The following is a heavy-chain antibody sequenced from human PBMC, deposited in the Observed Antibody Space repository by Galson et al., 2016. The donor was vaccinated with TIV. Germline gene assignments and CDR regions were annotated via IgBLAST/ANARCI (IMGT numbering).Heavy chain of an antibody. CDR1: GLTFSDFA. V-gene: IGHV3-23*01. CDR3: AKTIDVSGVLINYFYYGMDV. D-gene: IGHD3-3*01. Sequence: SLRLSCAASGLTFSDFAMHWVRQAPGKGLEWVSSISATGGSTYYAGSVRGRFTTSRDNSNDHLSLHMSNLRAEDTAVYYCAKTIDVSGVLINYFYYGMDVWGHGTTVSVSS. CDR2: ISATGGST. J-gene: IGHJ6*02.